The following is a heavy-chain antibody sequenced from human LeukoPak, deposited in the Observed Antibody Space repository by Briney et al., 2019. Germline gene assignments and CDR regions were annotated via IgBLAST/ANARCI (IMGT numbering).Heavy chain of an antibody. CDR2: ISAYNGNT. Sequence: GASVRCSCKASGYTFTSYAISWVRQAPGQGRGWMGWISAYNGNTSYAQKLQARVTMTRDTSTTTAYMELRSLRFDDTAVYYCVRARDCSGSDCYSPAVGWFAPWGQGTLVTVSS. CDR1: GYTFTSYA. V-gene: IGHV1-18*04. CDR3: VRARDCSGSDCYSPAVGWFAP. D-gene: IGHD2-15*01. J-gene: IGHJ5*02.